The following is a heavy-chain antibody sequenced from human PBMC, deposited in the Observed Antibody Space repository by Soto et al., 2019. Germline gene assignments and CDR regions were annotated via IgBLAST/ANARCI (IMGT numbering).Heavy chain of an antibody. D-gene: IGHD5-18*01. CDR1: GFTFSSYS. CDR2: ISSSSSTI. Sequence: GGSLRLSCAASGFTFSSYSMNWARQAPGKGLEWVSYISSSSSTIYYADSVKGRFTISRDNAKNSLYLQMNSLRDEDTAVYYCARGTAMVQIFDYWGQGALVTVSS. V-gene: IGHV3-48*02. J-gene: IGHJ4*02. CDR3: ARGTAMVQIFDY.